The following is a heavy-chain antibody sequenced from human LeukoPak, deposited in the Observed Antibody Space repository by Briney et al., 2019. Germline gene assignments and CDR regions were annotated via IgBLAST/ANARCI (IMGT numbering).Heavy chain of an antibody. CDR1: GFTFSSYS. CDR2: ISGSGGST. V-gene: IGHV3-23*01. Sequence: GGSLRLSCAASGFTFSSYSMNWVRQAPGKGLEWVSAISGSGGSTYYADSVKGRFTISRDNSKNTLYLQMNNLRAGDTAVYYCARDCSGGSCYSTSFDYWGQGTLVTVSS. CDR3: ARDCSGGSCYSTSFDY. D-gene: IGHD2-15*01. J-gene: IGHJ4*02.